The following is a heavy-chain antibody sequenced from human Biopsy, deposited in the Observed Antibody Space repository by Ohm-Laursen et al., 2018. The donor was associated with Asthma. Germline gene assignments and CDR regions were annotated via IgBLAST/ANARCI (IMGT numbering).Heavy chain of an antibody. CDR2: INSVFGTT. CDR1: GGTFNTYV. J-gene: IGHJ4*02. D-gene: IGHD2-2*01. Sequence: ASVSVSCKSLGGTFNTYVIGWGRQAPGQGVEWMGGINSVFGTTTYPQKFQDRVTITADDSTSTVYMELSSLRSEDTAVYYCARKAGSCISRTCYSLDFWGQGTLVTVSS. V-gene: IGHV1-69*13. CDR3: ARKAGSCISRTCYSLDF.